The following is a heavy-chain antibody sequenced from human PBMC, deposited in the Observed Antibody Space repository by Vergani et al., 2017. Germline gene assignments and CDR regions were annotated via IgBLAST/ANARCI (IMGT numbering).Heavy chain of an antibody. CDR3: ARVKPQGYVDYVAYFDY. D-gene: IGHD4-17*01. J-gene: IGHJ4*02. V-gene: IGHV3-74*01. CDR1: GFTFSSYW. Sequence: EVQLVESGGGFVQPGGSLRLSCAASGFTFSSYWMHWVRHAPGKGLVWVSRINSDGSSTSYADSVKGRFTISRDNDKNTLYLQMNSLRAEDTAVYYCARVKPQGYVDYVAYFDYWGQGTLVTVSS. CDR2: INSDGSST.